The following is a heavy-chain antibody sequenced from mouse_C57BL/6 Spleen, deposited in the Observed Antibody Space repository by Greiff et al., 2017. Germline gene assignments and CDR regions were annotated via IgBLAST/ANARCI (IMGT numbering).Heavy chain of an antibody. Sequence: EVQLQESGPGLVKPSQSLSLTCSVTGYSITSGYYWYWIRQFPGNKLEWMGYISYDGSNNYNPSLKNRISITRDTSKNQFFLKLNSVTTEDTATCYSACGNPEDYYAMDYWGQGTSGTVSS. CDR2: ISYDGSN. CDR3: ACGNPEDYYAMDY. D-gene: IGHD2-1*01. V-gene: IGHV3-6*01. J-gene: IGHJ4*01. CDR1: GYSITSGYY.